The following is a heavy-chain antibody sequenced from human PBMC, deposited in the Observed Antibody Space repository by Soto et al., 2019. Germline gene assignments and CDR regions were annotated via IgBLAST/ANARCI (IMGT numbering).Heavy chain of an antibody. D-gene: IGHD3-3*01. J-gene: IGHJ6*02. CDR3: ARGRVTIFGVVTYYYYGMDV. CDR1: GGTFSSYA. CDR2: IIPIFGTA. V-gene: IGHV1-69*13. Sequence: SVKVSCKASGGTFSSYAISWVRQAPGQGLEWMGGIIPIFGTANYAQKFQGRVTITADESTSTAYMELSSLRSEDTAVYYCARGRVTIFGVVTYYYYGMDVWGQGTTVTVSS.